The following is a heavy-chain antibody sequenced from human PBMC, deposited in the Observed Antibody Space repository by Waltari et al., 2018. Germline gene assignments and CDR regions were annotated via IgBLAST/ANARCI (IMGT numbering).Heavy chain of an antibody. Sequence: QVQLVESGGGVVQPGRSLRLSCAASGFTFSSYTMHWVRQAPGKGLEWVAVISSDGTNKYYADSVKGRFTISRDNSKTTLYLQMNSLRAEDTAVYYCARDSVGYSYGDYWGQGTLVTVSS. D-gene: IGHD5-18*01. CDR3: ARDSVGYSYGDY. J-gene: IGHJ4*02. V-gene: IGHV3-30*04. CDR1: GFTFSSYT. CDR2: ISSDGTNK.